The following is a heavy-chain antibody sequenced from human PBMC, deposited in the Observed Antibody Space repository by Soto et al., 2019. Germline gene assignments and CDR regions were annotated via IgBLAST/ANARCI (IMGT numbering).Heavy chain of an antibody. CDR1: GYTFTSYG. Sequence: ASVKVSCKASGYTFTSYGISWVRQAPGQGLERMGWISAYNGNTNYAQKLQGRVTMTTDTSTSTAYMELRSLRSDDTAVYYCARGAGYQLLRDYYYGMDVWGQGTMVTVSS. CDR2: ISAYNGNT. J-gene: IGHJ6*02. V-gene: IGHV1-18*01. D-gene: IGHD2-2*01. CDR3: ARGAGYQLLRDYYYGMDV.